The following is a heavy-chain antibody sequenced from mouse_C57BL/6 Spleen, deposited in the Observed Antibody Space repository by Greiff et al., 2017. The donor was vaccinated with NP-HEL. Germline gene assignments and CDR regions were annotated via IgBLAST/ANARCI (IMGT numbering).Heavy chain of an antibody. CDR2: IDPSDSYT. CDR3: ARGSNYVGFAY. D-gene: IGHD2-5*01. CDR1: GYTFTSYW. V-gene: IGHV1-69*01. Sequence: VQLQQPGAELVMPGASVKLSCKASGYTFTSYWMHWVKQRPGQGLEWIGEIDPSDSYTNYNQKFKGKSTLTVDKSSSTAYMQLSSLTSEDSAVYYCARGSNYVGFAYWGQGTLVTVSA. J-gene: IGHJ3*01.